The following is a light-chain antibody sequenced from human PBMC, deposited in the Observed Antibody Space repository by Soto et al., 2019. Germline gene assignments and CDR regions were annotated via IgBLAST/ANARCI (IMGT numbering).Light chain of an antibody. Sequence: EIVMTQSPSTLAVSPGERATLSCRASQSVSSNLASYQQKPGQAPRLLIYGASTRATGFPARFSGSGSGTEFTLTISSLQSEDFAVYYCQQYNSWHLTFGPGTKVDIK. CDR1: QSVSSN. CDR3: QQYNSWHLT. V-gene: IGKV3-15*01. J-gene: IGKJ3*01. CDR2: GAS.